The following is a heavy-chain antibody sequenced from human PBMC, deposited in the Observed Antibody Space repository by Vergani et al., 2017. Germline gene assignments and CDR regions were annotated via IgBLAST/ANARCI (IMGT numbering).Heavy chain of an antibody. Sequence: EVQLLESGGDLVQPGGSLRLSCAASGFTFNHYAMNWVRQPPGKGLEWVSGSSGSGGSTYYAGSVKGRFTISRDSSKNTLYLQMNSLSAGDTAVYYCAKANPRNSGYDYLYYYHAMDVWGQGTTVTVSS. J-gene: IGHJ6*02. CDR3: AKANPRNSGYDYLYYYHAMDV. D-gene: IGHD5-12*01. CDR2: SSGSGGST. CDR1: GFTFNHYA. V-gene: IGHV3-23*01.